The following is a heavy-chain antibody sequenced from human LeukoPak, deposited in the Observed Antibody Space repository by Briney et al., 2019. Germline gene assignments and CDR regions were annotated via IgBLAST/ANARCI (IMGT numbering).Heavy chain of an antibody. D-gene: IGHD6-25*01. J-gene: IGHJ4*02. V-gene: IGHV5-10-1*01. Sequence: GESLRISXRGXXYXXXTXXXXXXXXXPXXXXEXXGRIDPSDSXTXYNPSFQGHXTISADKSISTAYLQWSSLKASDSAMYYCARRYSSDYYWDDWGQGTLVTVSS. CDR3: ARRYSSDYYWDD. CDR2: IDPSDSXT. CDR1: XYXXXTXX.